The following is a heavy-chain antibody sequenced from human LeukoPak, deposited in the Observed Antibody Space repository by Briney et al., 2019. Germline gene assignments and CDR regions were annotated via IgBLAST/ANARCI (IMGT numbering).Heavy chain of an antibody. V-gene: IGHV4-59*11. CDR3: ARDPTTVTKGLDI. J-gene: IGHJ3*02. D-gene: IGHD4-17*01. Sequence: SETLSLNCTGSGGSISSHYWSWIRQPPGKGLEWIGYISYIGSTNYNPSLKSRVTISVDTSKNQFSLKLSSVTAADAAVYFCARDPTTVTKGLDIWGQGTMVTVSS. CDR1: GGSISSHY. CDR2: ISYIGST.